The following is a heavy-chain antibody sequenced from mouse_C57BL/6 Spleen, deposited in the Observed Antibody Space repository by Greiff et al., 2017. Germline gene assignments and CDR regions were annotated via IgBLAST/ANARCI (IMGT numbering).Heavy chain of an antibody. Sequence: VHVKQSGPELVKPGASVKISCKASGYSFTGYYMNWVKQSPEKSLEWIGEINPSTGGTTYNQKFKAKATLTVDKSSSTAYMQLKRLTSDDSAVYYCAISAEDYYGSSYGFAYWGQGTLVTVSA. J-gene: IGHJ3*01. V-gene: IGHV1-42*01. D-gene: IGHD1-1*01. CDR3: AISAEDYYGSSYGFAY. CDR1: GYSFTGYY. CDR2: INPSTGGT.